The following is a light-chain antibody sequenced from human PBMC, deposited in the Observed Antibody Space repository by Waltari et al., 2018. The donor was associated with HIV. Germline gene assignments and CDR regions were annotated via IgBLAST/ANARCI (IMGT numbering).Light chain of an antibody. CDR2: EVI. Sequence: QSALTQPASVSGSPGPSITISCTGTSSAVGDYTFVSWYQQHPGRAPKLIIYEVIRRPSGVSNRFSGSKSGNTASLTISGLQAEDEADYSCGSYTNTTTSVVFGGGTKLTVL. CDR1: SSAVGDYTF. J-gene: IGLJ2*01. V-gene: IGLV2-14*01. CDR3: GSYTNTTTSVV.